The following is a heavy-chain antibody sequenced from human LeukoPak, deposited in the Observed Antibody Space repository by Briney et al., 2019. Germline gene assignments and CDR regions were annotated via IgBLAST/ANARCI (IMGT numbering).Heavy chain of an antibody. V-gene: IGHV1-69*04. J-gene: IGHJ5*02. CDR3: AREGYCSSTSCYRAVWFDP. CDR1: GYTFTSYA. Sequence: SVKVSCKASGYTFTSYAISWVRQAPGQGLEWMGRIIPILGIANYARKFQGRVTITADKSTSTAYMELSSLRSEDTAVCYCAREGYCSSTSCYRAVWFDPWGQGTLVTVSS. D-gene: IGHD2-2*02. CDR2: IIPILGIA.